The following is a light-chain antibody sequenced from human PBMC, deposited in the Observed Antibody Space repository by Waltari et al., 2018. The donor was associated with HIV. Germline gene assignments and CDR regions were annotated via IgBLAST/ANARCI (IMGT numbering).Light chain of an antibody. CDR1: SPNIGAGYD. CDR2: GNT. CDR3: QSYDSRQSGFWV. Sequence: QSVLTQPPSVSGAPGQRVTISCTGSSPNIGAGYDVHWYQQLPGTAPKLLIYGNTDRPSGVADRFSCSMSVTSASLPITGLQAEDGADYYCQSYDSRQSGFWVFGGGTTLTVL. V-gene: IGLV1-40*01. J-gene: IGLJ3*02.